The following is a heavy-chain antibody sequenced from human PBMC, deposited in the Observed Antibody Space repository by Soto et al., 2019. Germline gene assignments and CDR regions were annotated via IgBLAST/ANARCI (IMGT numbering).Heavy chain of an antibody. CDR1: GGSISIDSYY. V-gene: IGHV4-39*01. CDR2: IFYTGKT. J-gene: IGHJ4*02. CDR3: VRRKVRTPLKYFDY. Sequence: PTETLSLTCTVSGGSISIDSYYWGWIRQPPGGGLEWIGHIFYTGKTHYNPSLNRRVTVSIDTSKNQFSLILTSVTAADTAVYYCVRRKVRTPLKYFDYSGQGALVTVSS.